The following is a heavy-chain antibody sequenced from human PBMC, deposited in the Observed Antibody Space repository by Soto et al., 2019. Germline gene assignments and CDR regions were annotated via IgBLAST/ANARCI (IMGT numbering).Heavy chain of an antibody. CDR2: ILRDGSDK. V-gene: IGHV3-33*01. Sequence: QVQLVESGGGVVQPGRSLRLSCAASGFSFSSYGMHWVRQAPGKGLEWVAVILRDGSDKDYTDAVKGRFTISRDNSKNTLYLEMNSLRAEDTAVYYCARDDDYGENGLDYWGQGTLVTVSS. CDR3: ARDDDYGENGLDY. D-gene: IGHD4-17*01. J-gene: IGHJ4*02. CDR1: GFSFSSYG.